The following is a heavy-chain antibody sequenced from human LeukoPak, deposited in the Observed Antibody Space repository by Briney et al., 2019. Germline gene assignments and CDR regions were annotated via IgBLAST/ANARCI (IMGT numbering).Heavy chain of an antibody. D-gene: IGHD3-16*01. Sequence: GGSLRLSCAASGFTFSSYSMNWVRQAPGKGLEWLSYINSNSDDIYHADSVKGRFTVSRDNAKNSLYLQMNSLRAEDTAVYYCARADTFPAFDIWGQGTMVTVSS. CDR1: GFTFSSYS. V-gene: IGHV3-21*05. J-gene: IGHJ3*02. CDR2: INSNSDDI. CDR3: ARADTFPAFDI.